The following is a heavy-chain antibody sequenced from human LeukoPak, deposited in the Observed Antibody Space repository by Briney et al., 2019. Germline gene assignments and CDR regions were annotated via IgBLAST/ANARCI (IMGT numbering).Heavy chain of an antibody. CDR2: ISANGDYT. CDR3: AKDRGY. CDR1: GFTFTTFA. V-gene: IGHV3-23*01. Sequence: AGGSLRLSCAASGFTFTTFAMTWVRQAPGKGLEWVSAISANGDYTYCADSVKGRFTISRDNSKNTLYLQMNSLRAADTAVYYCAKDRGYWGQGTLVTVSS. J-gene: IGHJ4*02.